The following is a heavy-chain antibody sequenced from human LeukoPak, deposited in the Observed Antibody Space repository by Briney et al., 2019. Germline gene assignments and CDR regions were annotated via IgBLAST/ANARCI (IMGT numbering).Heavy chain of an antibody. J-gene: IGHJ5*02. CDR2: VQYSGST. CDR1: GGSISSGDYY. V-gene: IGHV4-39*01. Sequence: SETLSLTCTVSGGSISSGDYYWAWIRQPPGQGLEWIGNVQYSGSTYYNPSLKSRVTISLDTSKNQFSLKLSSVTAADTAVYYCARGLRWFDPWGQGTLVTVSS. CDR3: ARGLRWFDP.